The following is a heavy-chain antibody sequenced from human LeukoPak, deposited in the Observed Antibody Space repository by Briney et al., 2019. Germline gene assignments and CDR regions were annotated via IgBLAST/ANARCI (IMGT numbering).Heavy chain of an antibody. J-gene: IGHJ6*03. CDR3: AREFGGSYYYYYYMDV. V-gene: IGHV4-38-2*02. CDR2: IYHSGST. Sequence: SETLSLTCAVSGYSINSGYYWGWIRQPPGKGLEWIGSIYHSGSTYYNPSLKSRVTISVDTSKNQFSLKLNSVTAADTAVYYCAREFGGSYYYYYYMDVWGKGTTVTVSS. D-gene: IGHD1-26*01. CDR1: GYSINSGYY.